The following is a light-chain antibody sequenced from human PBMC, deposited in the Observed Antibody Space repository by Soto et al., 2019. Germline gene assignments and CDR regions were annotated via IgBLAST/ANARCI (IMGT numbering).Light chain of an antibody. V-gene: IGKV3-15*01. CDR3: QPYNNWPPT. Sequence: EIVMTQSPATLSVSPGERATLSCRASQSVSSNLAWYQLKPGQAPRLLIYGASTRATGIPARFSGSGSGTEFTLAISSLQSEDFAVYYCQPYNNWPPTFGQGTKVEIK. J-gene: IGKJ1*01. CDR2: GAS. CDR1: QSVSSN.